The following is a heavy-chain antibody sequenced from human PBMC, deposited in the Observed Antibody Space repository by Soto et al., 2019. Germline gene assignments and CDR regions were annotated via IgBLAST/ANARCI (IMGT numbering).Heavy chain of an antibody. D-gene: IGHD6-13*01. J-gene: IGHJ6*02. Sequence: PGGSLRLSCVASGFTFSNAWMSWVRQAPGKRLEWVGRIKRKTDGWTTDYAAPVKGRFTISRDDSKNTLYLQMNSLKTEDTAVYYCTFRGYSSRYYYYYGMDVWGQGTTVTVSS. CDR1: GFTFSNAW. CDR2: IKRKTDGWTT. V-gene: IGHV3-15*01. CDR3: TFRGYSSRYYYYYGMDV.